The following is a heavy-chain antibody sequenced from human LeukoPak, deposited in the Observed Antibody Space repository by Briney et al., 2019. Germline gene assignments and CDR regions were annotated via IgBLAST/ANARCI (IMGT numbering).Heavy chain of an antibody. CDR3: ARRSLAVTGIPDY. Sequence: PGGSLRLSCAASGFTFSTYAMSWVRQAPGKGLEWVSAISGSGGSTYYADSVKGRFTISRDNSKNTLYLQMNSLRAEDTAVYYCARRSLAVTGIPDYWGQGTLVTVSS. V-gene: IGHV3-23*01. CDR2: ISGSGGST. J-gene: IGHJ4*02. D-gene: IGHD6-19*01. CDR1: GFTFSTYA.